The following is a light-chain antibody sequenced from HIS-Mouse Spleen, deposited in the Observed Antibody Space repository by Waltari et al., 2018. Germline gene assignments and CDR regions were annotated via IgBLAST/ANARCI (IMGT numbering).Light chain of an antibody. CDR2: RNN. Sequence: QSVLTQPPSASGTPGQRVTISCSGSSSHIGSTYLYWYQQLPGTAPKLLIYRNNQRPSGVPDRFSGSKSGTSASLAISGLRSEDEADYYCAAWDDSLSGPWVFGGGTKLTVL. CDR3: AAWDDSLSGPWV. J-gene: IGLJ3*02. CDR1: SSHIGSTY. V-gene: IGLV1-47*01.